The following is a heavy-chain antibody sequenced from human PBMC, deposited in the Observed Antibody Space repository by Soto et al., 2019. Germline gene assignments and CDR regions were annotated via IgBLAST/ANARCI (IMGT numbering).Heavy chain of an antibody. J-gene: IGHJ6*02. CDR2: ISSSSSYT. CDR3: ARATYCSSTSCYAGVPYYYYGMDV. D-gene: IGHD2-2*01. Sequence: GGSLRLSCAASGFTFSDYYMSWIRQAPGKGLEWVSYISSSSSYTNYADSVKGRFTISRDNAKNSLYLQMNSLRAEDTAVYYCARATYCSSTSCYAGVPYYYYGMDVWGQGTTVTVSS. CDR1: GFTFSDYY. V-gene: IGHV3-11*06.